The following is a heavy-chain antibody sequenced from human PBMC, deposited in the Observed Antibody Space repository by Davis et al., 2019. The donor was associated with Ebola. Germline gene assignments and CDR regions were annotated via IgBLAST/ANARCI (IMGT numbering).Heavy chain of an antibody. CDR2: IIPILGIA. CDR3: ARPYDYSYYYGMGV. V-gene: IGHV1-69*04. J-gene: IGHJ6*02. D-gene: IGHD4-11*01. CDR1: GGTFSSYA. Sequence: AASVKVSCKASGGTFSSYAISWVRQAPGQGLEWMGRIIPILGIANYAQKFQGRVTITADKSTSTAYMELSSLRSEDTAVYYCARPYDYSYYYGMGVWGQGTTVTVSS.